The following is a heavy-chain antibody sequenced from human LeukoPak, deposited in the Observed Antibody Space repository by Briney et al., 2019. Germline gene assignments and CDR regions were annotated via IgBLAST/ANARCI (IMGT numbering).Heavy chain of an antibody. CDR1: GYTFTSYG. J-gene: IGHJ4*02. V-gene: IGHV1-18*01. CDR2: ISAYNGNT. CDR3: ARDELLRCDY. D-gene: IGHD1-26*01. Sequence: ASVKVSCKASGYTFTSYGISWVRQAPGQGLEWMRWISAYNGNTNYAQILQGRVTMTTDTSTSTAYMELRSLRSDDTAMYYCARDELLRCDYWGQGTLVTVSS.